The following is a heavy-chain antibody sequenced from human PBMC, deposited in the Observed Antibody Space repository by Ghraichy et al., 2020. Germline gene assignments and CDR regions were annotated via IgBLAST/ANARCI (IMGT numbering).Heavy chain of an antibody. V-gene: IGHV3-11*01. D-gene: IGHD2-2*01. CDR2: ISSSGSFA. Sequence: GSLRLSCAASGFTFSDYYMSWIRQAPGKGLEWVSYISSSGSFASSADAVQGRFTISRDNAENSLFLQMNSLRAEDTAVYYCARASVPASLFEFYYWGQGILVTVSS. CDR3: ARASVPASLFEFYY. CDR1: GFTFSDYY. J-gene: IGHJ4*02.